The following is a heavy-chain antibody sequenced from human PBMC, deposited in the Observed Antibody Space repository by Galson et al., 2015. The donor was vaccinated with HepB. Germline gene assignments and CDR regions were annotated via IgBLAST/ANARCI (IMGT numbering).Heavy chain of an antibody. J-gene: IGHJ3*02. D-gene: IGHD6-13*01. CDR1: GFTVSSNY. V-gene: IGHV3-53*01. CDR2: IYSGGST. CDR3: ARESRGIGLQLVHDAFDI. Sequence: SLRLSCAASGFTVSSNYMSWVRQAPGKGLEWVSVIYSGGSTYYADSVKGRFTISRDNSKNTLYLQMNSLRAEDTAVYYCARESRGIGLQLVHDAFDICGQGTMVTVSS.